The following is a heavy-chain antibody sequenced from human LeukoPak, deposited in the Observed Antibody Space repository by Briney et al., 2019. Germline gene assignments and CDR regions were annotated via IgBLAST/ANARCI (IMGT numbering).Heavy chain of an antibody. Sequence: SETLSLTXTVFGDSIGTFYWSWIRQSAGRGLEWIRRFYTSGSANYNASLKSRATMSVDTSKNQFFLKLISVTAADTAVYYCTRGYRGLPDFEYWGQGILVTVSS. CDR2: FYTSGSA. D-gene: IGHD1-26*01. CDR1: GDSIGTFY. CDR3: TRGYRGLPDFEY. J-gene: IGHJ4*02. V-gene: IGHV4-4*07.